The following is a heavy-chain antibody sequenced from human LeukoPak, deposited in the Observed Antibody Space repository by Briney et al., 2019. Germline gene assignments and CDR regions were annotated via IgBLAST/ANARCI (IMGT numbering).Heavy chain of an antibody. J-gene: IGHJ4*02. V-gene: IGHV1-2*02. D-gene: IGHD3-22*01. CDR2: INPNSGGT. CDR1: GYTFTAYY. CDR3: ARRCDTSSYYSYYFDY. Sequence: ASVKVSCKASGYTFTAYYIHWVRQAPGQGLEWMGWINPNSGGTNYAQKFQGRVTMTRDTSISTAYMELSRLRSDDTAVYFCARRCDTSSYYSYYFDYWGQGTLVTVSS.